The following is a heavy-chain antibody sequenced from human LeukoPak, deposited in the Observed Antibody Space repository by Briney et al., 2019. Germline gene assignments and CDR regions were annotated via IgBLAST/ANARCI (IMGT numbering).Heavy chain of an antibody. D-gene: IGHD1-26*01. CDR2: INHSGST. V-gene: IGHV4-34*01. CDR1: GGSFSGCY. Sequence: PSETLSLTCAVYGGSFSGCYWSWIRQPPGKGLEWIGEINHSGSTNYNPSLKSRVTISVDTSKNQFSLKLSSVTAADTAVYYCARGWELLGMAWGQGTMVTVSS. CDR3: ARGWELLGMA. J-gene: IGHJ3*01.